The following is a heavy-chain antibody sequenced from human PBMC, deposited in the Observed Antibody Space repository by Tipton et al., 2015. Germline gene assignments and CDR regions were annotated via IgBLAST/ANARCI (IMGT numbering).Heavy chain of an antibody. V-gene: IGHV3-23*01. J-gene: IGHJ4*02. CDR1: GFTFSSYA. D-gene: IGHD3-22*01. CDR3: AKNFWFYYDGSDLKPSDY. Sequence: SLRLSCAASGFTFSSYAMTWVRQAPGKGLEWVSTISSGGSSTYYAESVRGRFTISRDNSKNTLFLQMNSLRAEDTAIYYCAKNFWFYYDGSDLKPSDYWGQGTLVIVSS. CDR2: ISSGGSST.